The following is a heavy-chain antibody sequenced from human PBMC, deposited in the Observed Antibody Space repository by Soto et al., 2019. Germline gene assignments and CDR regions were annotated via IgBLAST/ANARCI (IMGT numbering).Heavy chain of an antibody. CDR3: ARSARYCSSTSCYLYYYYGMDV. CDR2: INHSGST. J-gene: IGHJ6*02. Sequence: SETLSLTCAVYGGSFSGYYWSWIRQPPGKGLEWIGEINHSGSTNHNPSLKSRVTISVDTSKNQFSLKLSSVTAADTAVYYCARSARYCSSTSCYLYYYYGMDVWGQGTTVTVSS. D-gene: IGHD2-2*01. V-gene: IGHV4-34*01. CDR1: GGSFSGYY.